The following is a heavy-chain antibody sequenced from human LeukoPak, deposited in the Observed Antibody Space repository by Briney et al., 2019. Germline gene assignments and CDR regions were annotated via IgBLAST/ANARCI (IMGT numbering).Heavy chain of an antibody. CDR3: ARRGCNGGSCYAY. CDR2: IYPGDSDT. Sequence: GESLKISCKGSGYRFTSYWIAWVRQMPGKSLEWVGIIYPGDSDTRYSPSFQGQVTISADKSISTAYLQWSSLGASDTAMYYCARRGCNGGSCYAYWGQGTLVTVSS. J-gene: IGHJ4*02. CDR1: GYRFTSYW. V-gene: IGHV5-51*01. D-gene: IGHD2-15*01.